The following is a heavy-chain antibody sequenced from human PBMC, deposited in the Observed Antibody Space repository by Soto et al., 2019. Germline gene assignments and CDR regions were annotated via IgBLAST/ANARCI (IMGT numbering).Heavy chain of an antibody. D-gene: IGHD2-15*01. CDR2: LYYSGNT. Sequence: SETLSLTCTVSGGSISTFYWSWVRQPPGKGLEWIGYLYYSGNTNYNPSLKSRVTISVDASKNQVSLRLTSVTAADTAVYYCGRVEAVAASTFDSWGQGTVVTVSS. CDR1: GGSISTFY. V-gene: IGHV4-59*01. J-gene: IGHJ4*02. CDR3: GRVEAVAASTFDS.